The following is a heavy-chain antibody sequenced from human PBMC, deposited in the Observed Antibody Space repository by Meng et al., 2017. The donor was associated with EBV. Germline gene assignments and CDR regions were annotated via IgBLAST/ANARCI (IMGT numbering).Heavy chain of an antibody. CDR1: GGNLRTYA. V-gene: IGHV1-69*12. CDR3: ASQGQEVDY. Sequence: QDQLVQSGAEVKKPGSSVKVSCKASGGNLRTYAISWVRQAPGQGLEWMGGIIPISGTTNYAQKFQGRVTITADLSTSTAYIELSSLRSEDTAMYYCASQGQEVDYWGQGTLVTVSS. CDR2: IIPISGTT. J-gene: IGHJ4*02.